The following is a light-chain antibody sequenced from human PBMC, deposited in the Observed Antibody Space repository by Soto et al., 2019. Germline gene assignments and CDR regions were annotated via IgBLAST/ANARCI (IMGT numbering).Light chain of an antibody. CDR1: SSNIGAGYD. CDR3: QSYDSSLSGSGV. J-gene: IGLJ3*02. CDR2: GNK. V-gene: IGLV1-40*01. Sequence: QSVLTQPPSVSGAPGQRVTISCTGTSSNIGAGYDVHWYQQLPGTAPKLLIYGNKNRPSGVPDRFSGSKSGTSASLAITGLQAEDEADYYCQSYDSSLSGSGVFGGGTKLTVL.